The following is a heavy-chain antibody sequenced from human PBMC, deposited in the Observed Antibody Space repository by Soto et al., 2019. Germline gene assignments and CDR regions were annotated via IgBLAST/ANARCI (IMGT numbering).Heavy chain of an antibody. Sequence: SVKVSCKASGGTFSSYAISWVRQAPGQGLEWMGGIIPIFGTANYAQKFQGRVTITADESTSTAYMELSSLRSEDTAVYYCARQNGYQFRGWFDPWGQGTLVTVSS. CDR2: IIPIFGTA. CDR3: ARQNGYQFRGWFDP. J-gene: IGHJ5*02. CDR1: GGTFSSYA. V-gene: IGHV1-69*13. D-gene: IGHD5-12*01.